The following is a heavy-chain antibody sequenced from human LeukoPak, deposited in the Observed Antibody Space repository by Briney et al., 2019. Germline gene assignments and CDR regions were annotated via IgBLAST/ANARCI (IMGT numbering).Heavy chain of an antibody. CDR3: ARHRGLLWFGELSLSWFDP. CDR1: GGSFSGYY. Sequence: SETLSLTCAVYGGSFSGYYWSWTRQPPGKGLEWIGEINHSGSTNYNPSLKSRVTISVDTSKNQFSLKLSSVTAADTAVYYCARHRGLLWFGELSLSWFDPWGQGTLVTVSS. D-gene: IGHD3-10*01. V-gene: IGHV4-34*01. J-gene: IGHJ5*02. CDR2: INHSGST.